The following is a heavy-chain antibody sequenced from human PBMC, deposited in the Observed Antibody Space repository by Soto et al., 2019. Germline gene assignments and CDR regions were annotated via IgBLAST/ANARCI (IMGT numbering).Heavy chain of an antibody. CDR1: GFTCDDYA. CDR3: AKCYEDIVVVVAATCAFDI. CDR2: ISWNSGSI. D-gene: IGHD2-15*01. J-gene: IGHJ3*02. V-gene: IGHV3-9*01. Sequence: GGSLRLSCAASGFTCDDYAGHWVRQAPGKGLEWVSGISWNSGSIGYADSVKGRFTISRDNAKNSLYLQMNSLRAEDTALYYCAKCYEDIVVVVAATCAFDIWGQGTMVTVSS.